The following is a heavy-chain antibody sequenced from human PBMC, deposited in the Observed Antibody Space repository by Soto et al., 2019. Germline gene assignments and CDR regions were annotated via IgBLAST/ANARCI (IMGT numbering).Heavy chain of an antibody. Sequence: PGGSLRLSCAASGFTFSSYGMHWVRQAPGKGLEWVAVIWYDGSNKYYADSVKGRFTISRDNSKNTLYLQMNSLRAEDTAVYYCARGPITMVRGVISRDFDYWGQGTLVTVSS. CDR1: GFTFSSYG. CDR3: ARGPITMVRGVISRDFDY. J-gene: IGHJ4*02. CDR2: IWYDGSNK. V-gene: IGHV3-33*01. D-gene: IGHD3-10*01.